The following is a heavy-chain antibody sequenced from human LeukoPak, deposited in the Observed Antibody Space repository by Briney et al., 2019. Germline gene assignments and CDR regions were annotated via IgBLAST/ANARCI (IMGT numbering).Heavy chain of an antibody. CDR2: IIPIFGTA. V-gene: IGHV1-69*13. CDR1: GGTFSSYA. CDR3: ARASGGLYSSSWHAFDY. D-gene: IGHD6-13*01. Sequence: SVKVSCKASGGTFSSYAISWVRQAPGQGLEWMGGIIPIFGTANYAQKFQGRVTITADESTSTAYMELSSLRSEDTAMYYCARASGGLYSSSWHAFDYWGQGTLVTVSS. J-gene: IGHJ4*02.